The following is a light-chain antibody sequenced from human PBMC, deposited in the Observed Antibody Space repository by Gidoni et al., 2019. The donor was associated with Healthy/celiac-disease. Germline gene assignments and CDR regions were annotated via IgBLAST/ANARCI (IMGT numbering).Light chain of an antibody. CDR3: QQYNNWPPYT. Sequence: EIVMTQSPATLSVSPGARATLSCRASQSVSSNLAWYQPKPGQAPRLLIYGASTRATGIPARFSGSGSGTEFTLTISSLQSEDFAVYYCQQYNNWPPYTFGQGTKLEIK. CDR1: QSVSSN. CDR2: GAS. V-gene: IGKV3-15*01. J-gene: IGKJ2*01.